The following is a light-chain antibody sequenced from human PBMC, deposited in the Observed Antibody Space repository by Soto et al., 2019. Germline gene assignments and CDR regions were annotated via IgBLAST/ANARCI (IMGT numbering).Light chain of an antibody. CDR2: KAS. J-gene: IGKJ2*01. Sequence: DIQMTQFPPTLSASIGDRVTITCRASQTISSSLAWYQQKPGKAPKLLIYKASTLETGVPSRFSGSGSGTEFTLTISSLQPDDSATYYCQQYDSYSPYTFGQGTRLEIK. V-gene: IGKV1-5*03. CDR3: QQYDSYSPYT. CDR1: QTISSS.